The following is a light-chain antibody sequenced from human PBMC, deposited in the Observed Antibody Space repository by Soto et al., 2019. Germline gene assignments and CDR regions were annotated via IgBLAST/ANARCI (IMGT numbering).Light chain of an antibody. J-gene: IGLJ3*02. V-gene: IGLV4-69*01. CDR3: QTWGTGMV. Sequence: QPVLTQSPSASASLGASVKLTCTLSSGHNNYAIAWHQQHPEKGPRFLMKLNSDGSHRKGDGIPDRFSGSSSGAERYLTISSLQSEDEADYYCQTWGTGMVFGGGTKLTVL. CDR2: LNSDGSH. CDR1: SGHNNYA.